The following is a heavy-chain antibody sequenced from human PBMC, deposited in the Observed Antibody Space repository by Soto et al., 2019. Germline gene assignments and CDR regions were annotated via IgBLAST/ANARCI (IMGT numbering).Heavy chain of an antibody. Sequence: GGSLRLSCAASGFTFSSYWMSWVRQAPGKGLEWVANIKQDGSEKYYVDSVKGRFTISRDNAKNSLYLQMNSLRAEDTAVYYCARERITMIVVATAFDIWGQGTMVTVS. J-gene: IGHJ3*02. CDR2: IKQDGSEK. V-gene: IGHV3-7*01. CDR1: GFTFSSYW. D-gene: IGHD3-22*01. CDR3: ARERITMIVVATAFDI.